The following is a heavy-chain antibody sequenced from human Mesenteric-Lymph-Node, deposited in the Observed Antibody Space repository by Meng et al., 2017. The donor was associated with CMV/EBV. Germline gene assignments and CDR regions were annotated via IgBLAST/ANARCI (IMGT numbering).Heavy chain of an antibody. CDR3: ARVVGCSGGSCLGTYNWFDP. D-gene: IGHD2-15*01. CDR2: ISYDGSNK. J-gene: IGHJ5*02. Sequence: SYAIHWVRQAPGKGLEWVAVISYDGSNKYHADSVKGRFTISRDNSKNTLYLQMNSLRAEDTAVYYCARVVGCSGGSCLGTYNWFDPWGQGTLVTVSS. V-gene: IGHV3-30*04. CDR1: SYA.